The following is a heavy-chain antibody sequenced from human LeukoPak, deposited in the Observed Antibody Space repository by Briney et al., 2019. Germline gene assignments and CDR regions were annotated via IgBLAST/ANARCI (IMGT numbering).Heavy chain of an antibody. V-gene: IGHV1-69*05. CDR1: GGTLSSYA. D-gene: IGHD2-15*01. CDR3: ARGRDCSGGSCYHALLDY. CDR2: IIPIFGTA. J-gene: IGHJ4*02. Sequence: ASVKVSCKASGGTLSSYAISWVRHAPAQGLEWMGGIIPIFGTANYAQKFQGRVTITTDESTSTAYMELSKLRSEDTAVYYCARGRDCSGGSCYHALLDYWGQGTLVTVSS.